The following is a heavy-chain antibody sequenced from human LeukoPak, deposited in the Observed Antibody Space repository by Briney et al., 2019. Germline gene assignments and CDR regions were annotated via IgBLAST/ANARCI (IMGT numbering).Heavy chain of an antibody. J-gene: IGHJ4*02. V-gene: IGHV1-8*01. CDR2: MNPNSGNT. D-gene: IGHD2/OR15-2a*01. CDR1: GYTFTSYD. Sequence: ASVKVSCKASGYTFTSYDINWVRQATGQGLEWMGWMNPNSGNTGYAQEFQGRVTMTRNTSIRTAYMELSSLRSEDTAVYYCARERYSLLFDYWGQGTLVTVSS. CDR3: ARERYSLLFDY.